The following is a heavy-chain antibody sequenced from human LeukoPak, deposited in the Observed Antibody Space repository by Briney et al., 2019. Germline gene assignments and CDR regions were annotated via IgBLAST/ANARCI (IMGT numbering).Heavy chain of an antibody. CDR2: IKEDGSSQ. Sequence: GGSLRLSCVASGFTFSHSWMTWVRQAPGKGLEWVGHIKEDGSSQNYADSVKGRFTISRDNAKSSLHLQMNGLRAEDTAMCYCVKDSGWFHFDSWGQGTLVTVSS. CDR3: VKDSGWFHFDS. V-gene: IGHV3-7*03. D-gene: IGHD6-19*01. J-gene: IGHJ4*02. CDR1: GFTFSHSW.